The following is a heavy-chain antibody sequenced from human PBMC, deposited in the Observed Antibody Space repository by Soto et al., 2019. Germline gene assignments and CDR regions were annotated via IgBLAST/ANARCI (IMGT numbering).Heavy chain of an antibody. CDR2: IDPKNGGT. CDR1: GYTVTDYY. CDR3: ARDDYGIYPY. V-gene: IGHV1-2*02. D-gene: IGHD1-26*01. Sequence: QVQLVQSGTEVKKPGASVKVSSKASGYTVTDYYIHWVRQAPGQGLEWMGWIDPKNGGTIYAQKFQDRVTMTRDTSISTAYMDLSRLTSDDTALYYCARDDYGIYPYWGQGTLVTVSS. J-gene: IGHJ4*02.